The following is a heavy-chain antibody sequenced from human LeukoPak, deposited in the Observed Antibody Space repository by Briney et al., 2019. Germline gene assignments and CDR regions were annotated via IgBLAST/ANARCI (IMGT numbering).Heavy chain of an antibody. J-gene: IGHJ6*03. CDR3: ARSTSATAGYYYMDV. CDR2: IGTAGDT. D-gene: IGHD2-21*02. Sequence: QSGGSLRLSCAASGFTFSSYDMHWVRQATGEGLEWVSAIGTAGDTYYPGSVKGRFTISRENAKNSLYLQMNSLRAGDTAVYYCARSTSATAGYYYMDVWGKGTTVTVSS. CDR1: GFTFSSYD. V-gene: IGHV3-13*01.